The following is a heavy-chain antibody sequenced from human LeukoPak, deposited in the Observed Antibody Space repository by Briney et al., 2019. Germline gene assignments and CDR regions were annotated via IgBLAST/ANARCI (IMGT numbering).Heavy chain of an antibody. V-gene: IGHV3-66*01. Sequence: GGSLRLSCAASGFTVSTNYMSWVRQAPGKGLEWVSVIYSGGSTYYADSVRGRFTISRDNSKNTLYLQMNSLRAEDTAVYYCSGSYSSSFDYWGQGTLVTVSS. CDR2: IYSGGST. D-gene: IGHD1-26*01. CDR1: GFTVSTNY. CDR3: SGSYSSSFDY. J-gene: IGHJ4*02.